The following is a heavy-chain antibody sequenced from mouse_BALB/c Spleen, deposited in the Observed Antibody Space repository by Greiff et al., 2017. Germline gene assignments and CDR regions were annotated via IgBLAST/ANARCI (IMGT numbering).Heavy chain of an antibody. V-gene: IGHV10-1*02. CDR1: GFTFNTYA. CDR2: IRSKSNNYAT. CDR3: VRHRSDWDPWFAY. Sequence: EVQLQQSGGGLVQPKGSLKLSCAASGFTFNTYAMNWVRQAPGKGLEWVARIRSKSNNYATYYADSVKDRFTISRDDSQSMLYLQMNNLKTEDAAMYYCVRHRSDWDPWFAYWGQGTLVTVSA. D-gene: IGHD4-1*01. J-gene: IGHJ3*01.